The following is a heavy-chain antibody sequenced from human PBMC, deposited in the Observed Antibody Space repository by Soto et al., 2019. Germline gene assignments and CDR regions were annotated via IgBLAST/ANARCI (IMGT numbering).Heavy chain of an antibody. D-gene: IGHD5-12*01. J-gene: IGHJ4*02. V-gene: IGHV3-48*01. CDR2: ISSSSSSPI. CDR1: GFTFSSYS. Sequence: PGGSLRLSCGASGFTFSSYSMNWVRQAPGKGLEWLSHISSSSSSPILYADSVKGRFTVSRDNAKNSLYLQMDSLRAEDTAVYYCARVISIVATIFDHWGQGNLVTVSS. CDR3: ARVISIVATIFDH.